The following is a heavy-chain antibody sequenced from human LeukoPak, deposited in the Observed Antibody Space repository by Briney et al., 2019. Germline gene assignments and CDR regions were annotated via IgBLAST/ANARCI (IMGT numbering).Heavy chain of an antibody. J-gene: IGHJ5*02. CDR3: ARQALAVAGMNWFDP. D-gene: IGHD6-19*01. CDR2: IMPIFGTA. V-gene: IGHV1-69*13. CDR1: GGTFSSYA. Sequence: ASVKVSCKASGGTFSSYAISWVRQAPGQGLEWMGGIMPIFGTANYAQKFQGRVTITADESTSTAYMELSSLRSEDTAVYYCARQALAVAGMNWFDPWGQGTLVTVSS.